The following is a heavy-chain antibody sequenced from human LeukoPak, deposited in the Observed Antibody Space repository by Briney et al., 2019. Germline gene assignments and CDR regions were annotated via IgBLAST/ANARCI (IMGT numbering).Heavy chain of an antibody. V-gene: IGHV3-11*01. CDR3: ARDRGVADPFDY. Sequence: KSGGSLRLSCAASGFTFSDYYMSRIRQAPGKGLEWVSYISSSGSTIYYADSVKGRFTISRDNAKNSLYLQMNSLRAEDTAVYYCARDRGVADPFDYWGQGTLVTVSS. CDR2: ISSSGSTI. J-gene: IGHJ4*02. CDR1: GFTFSDYY. D-gene: IGHD6-19*01.